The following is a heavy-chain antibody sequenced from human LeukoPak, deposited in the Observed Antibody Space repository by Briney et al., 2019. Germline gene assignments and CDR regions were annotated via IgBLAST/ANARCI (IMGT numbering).Heavy chain of an antibody. V-gene: IGHV3-74*01. CDR2: INSDGSNT. D-gene: IGHD5-18*01. CDR1: GFTFSSYW. CDR3: ARGYSPNYYYYGMDV. Sequence: GGSLRLSCAASGFTFSSYWMHWVRQAPGKGLVWVSRINSDGSNTSYADSVMGRFTISRDNAKNTLYLQMNSLRAEDTAVYYCARGYSPNYYYYGMDVWGQGTTVTVSS. J-gene: IGHJ6*02.